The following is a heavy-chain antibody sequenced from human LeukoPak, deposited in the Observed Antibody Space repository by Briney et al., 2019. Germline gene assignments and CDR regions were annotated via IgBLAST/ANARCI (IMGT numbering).Heavy chain of an antibody. V-gene: IGHV3-48*01. CDR2: ISSSSSTI. J-gene: IGHJ4*02. D-gene: IGHD6-6*01. CDR3: ARTFVRQLDR. CDR1: GFTFDSYS. Sequence: GGSLRLSCAASGFTFDSYSMNWVRQAPGKGLEWLSYISSSSSTIYYADSVKGRFTISRDNAKNSLYLQMNSLRAEDTAMYYCARTFVRQLDRWGQGTLVTVSS.